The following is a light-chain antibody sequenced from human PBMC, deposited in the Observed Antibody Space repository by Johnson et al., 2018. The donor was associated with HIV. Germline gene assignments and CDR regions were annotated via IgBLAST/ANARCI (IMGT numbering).Light chain of an antibody. CDR3: GTWDSSVSAYV. CDR2: ENN. Sequence: QSVLTQPPSVSAAPGQKVTISCSGSSSNIGNNYVSWYQQLPGTAPKLLLYENNKRPSGIPDRFSGSKSGTSATLGITGLQTGDEADYYCGTWDSSVSAYVFGTGTKVTVL. J-gene: IGLJ1*01. V-gene: IGLV1-51*02. CDR1: SSNIGNNY.